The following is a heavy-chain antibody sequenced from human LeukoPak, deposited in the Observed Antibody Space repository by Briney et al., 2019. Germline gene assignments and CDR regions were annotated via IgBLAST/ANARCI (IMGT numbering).Heavy chain of an antibody. CDR3: ARDYDFWAGYHAFDM. CDR1: GYCISGGYY. Sequence: PSETLSLTCTVSGYCISGGYYWGWIRQPPGKGLEWIGNIYHSGSTNFNPFLKSRVNISVDTSKNQLSLKLSSVTAADTAVYYCARDYDFWAGYHAFDMWGQGTLVTVSS. D-gene: IGHD3-3*01. CDR2: IYHSGST. V-gene: IGHV4-38-2*02. J-gene: IGHJ3*02.